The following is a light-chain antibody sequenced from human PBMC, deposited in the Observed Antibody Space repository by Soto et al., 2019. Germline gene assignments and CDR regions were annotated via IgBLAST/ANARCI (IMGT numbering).Light chain of an antibody. V-gene: IGLV2-11*01. CDR2: DVS. Sequence: QSVLTQPRSVSGSPGQSVTISCTGPTIDGDSSNYVSWYQQHPGKAPKLMIYDVSERPSGVPDRFSGSKSGSTASLTISGLQAEDEADYYCCSYATTFYVFGSGTKLTVL. CDR3: CSYATTFYV. J-gene: IGLJ1*01. CDR1: TIDGDSSNY.